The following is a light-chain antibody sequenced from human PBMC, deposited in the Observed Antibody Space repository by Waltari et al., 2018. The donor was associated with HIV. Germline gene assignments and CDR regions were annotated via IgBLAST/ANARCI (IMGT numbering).Light chain of an antibody. V-gene: IGKV3-15*01. CDR1: QSVTTN. J-gene: IGKJ1*01. CDR3: QQYNHWPWT. Sequence: EIVITQSPDTLSVSPGESAPLPCRASQSVTTNLAWYQQKPGQAPRLLFYGSSTRATGLPDRFSGSGSGTEFTLTISSLQSEESAVYYCQQYNHWPWTFGQGTTVEIK. CDR2: GSS.